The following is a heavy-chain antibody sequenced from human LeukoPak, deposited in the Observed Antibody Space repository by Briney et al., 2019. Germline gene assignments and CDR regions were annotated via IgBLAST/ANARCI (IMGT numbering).Heavy chain of an antibody. D-gene: IGHD5-18*01. CDR1: GFTFSSYG. CDR3: AKDQGGYSYDGFDY. V-gene: IGHV3-30*18. J-gene: IGHJ4*02. Sequence: GGSLRLSCAASGFTFSSYGMHWVRQAPGKGLEWVAVISYDGSNKYYADSVKGRFTISRDNSKNTLYLQMNSLRAEDTAVYYCAKDQGGYSYDGFDYWGQGTLVTVSS. CDR2: ISYDGSNK.